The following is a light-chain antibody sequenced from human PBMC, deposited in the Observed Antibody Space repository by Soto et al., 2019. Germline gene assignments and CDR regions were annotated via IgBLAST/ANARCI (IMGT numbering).Light chain of an antibody. V-gene: IGLV2-14*01. CDR2: EVS. J-gene: IGLJ1*01. CDR3: GSWDSSLSAYV. Sequence: QSVLTQPASVSGSPGQSITISCTGTSSDVGNYKYVSWYQQHPGKAPKLMIYEVSNWPSGIPDRFSGSKSGTSATLGITGFQTGDEADYYCGSWDSSLSAYVFGTGTKVTVL. CDR1: SSDVGNYKY.